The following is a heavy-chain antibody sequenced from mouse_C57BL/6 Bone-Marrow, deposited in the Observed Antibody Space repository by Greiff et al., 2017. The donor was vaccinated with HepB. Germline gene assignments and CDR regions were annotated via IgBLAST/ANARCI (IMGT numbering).Heavy chain of an antibody. V-gene: IGHV1-52*01. J-gene: IGHJ4*01. CDR1: GYTFTSYW. Sequence: QVQLQQPGAELVRPGSSVKLSCKASGYTFTSYWMHWVKQRPIQGLEWIGNIDPSDSETHYNQKFKDKATLTVDKSSSTAYMQLSSLTSEDSAVYYCARLPVVATDYYAMDYWGQGTSVTVSS. CDR3: ARLPVVATDYYAMDY. CDR2: IDPSDSET. D-gene: IGHD1-1*01.